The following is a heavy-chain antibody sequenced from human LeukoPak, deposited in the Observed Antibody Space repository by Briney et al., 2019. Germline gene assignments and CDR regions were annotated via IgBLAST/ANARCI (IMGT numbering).Heavy chain of an antibody. D-gene: IGHD3-22*01. CDR2: IYSGGST. Sequence: GGSLRLSCAASGFTVSSNYMSWVRQAPGKGLEWVSVIYSGGSTYYADSVKGRFTISRDNSKNTLYLQMNSLRAEDTAVYYCARNAYYYDSSGYYSFDYWGQGTLVTVSS. CDR3: ARNAYYYDSSGYYSFDY. CDR1: GFTVSSNY. V-gene: IGHV3-66*01. J-gene: IGHJ4*02.